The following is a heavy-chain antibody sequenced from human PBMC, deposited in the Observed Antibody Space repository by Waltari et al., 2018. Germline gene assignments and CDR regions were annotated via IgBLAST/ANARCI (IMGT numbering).Heavy chain of an antibody. D-gene: IGHD3-22*01. CDR3: ARRLRRYYDSSGYSYYFDY. CDR2: INHSVST. Sequence: QVQLQQWGAGLLKPSETLSLTCAVYGGSFSGYYWSWIRQPPGKGLEWIGEINHSVSTNYNPSLTSRVTISVDTSKNQFSLKRSSVTAADTAVYYCARRLRRYYDSSGYSYYFDYWGQGTLVTVSS. J-gene: IGHJ4*02. V-gene: IGHV4-34*01. CDR1: GGSFSGYY.